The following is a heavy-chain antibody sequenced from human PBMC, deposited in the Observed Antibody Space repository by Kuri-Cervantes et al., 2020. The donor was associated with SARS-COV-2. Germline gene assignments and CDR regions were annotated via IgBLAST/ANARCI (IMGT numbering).Heavy chain of an antibody. J-gene: IGHJ1*01. CDR3: ARGGVWSSSSAEYFQH. CDR2: IRYDGSNK. V-gene: IGHV3-30*02. D-gene: IGHD6-6*01. Sequence: GESLKISCAASGFTFSSYGMHWVRQAPGKGLEWVAFIRYDGSNKYYADSVKGRFTISRDNSKNTPYLQMNSLRAEDTAVYYCARGGVWSSSSAEYFQHWGQGTLVTVSS. CDR1: GFTFSSYG.